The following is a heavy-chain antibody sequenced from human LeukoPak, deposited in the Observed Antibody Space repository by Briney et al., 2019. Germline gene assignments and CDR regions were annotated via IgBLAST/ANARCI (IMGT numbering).Heavy chain of an antibody. CDR3: ARDTAMVNDAFDI. Sequence: PGGSLRLSCAASGFTFSSYWMSWVRQAPGKGLEWVANIKQDGSEKYYVDSVKGRFTNSRDNAKNSLYLQMNSLRAEDTAVYYCARDTAMVNDAFDIWGQGTMVTVSS. V-gene: IGHV3-7*01. D-gene: IGHD5-18*01. CDR1: GFTFSSYW. J-gene: IGHJ3*02. CDR2: IKQDGSEK.